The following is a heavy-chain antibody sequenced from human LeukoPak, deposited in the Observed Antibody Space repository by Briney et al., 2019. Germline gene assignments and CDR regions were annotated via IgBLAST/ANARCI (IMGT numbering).Heavy chain of an antibody. CDR3: SRAREYYDILTGYSSYYFDY. V-gene: IGHV3-53*01. CDR2: IYSGGST. J-gene: IGHJ4*02. Sequence: GGSLRLSCAASGFTFSDYYMSWVRQAPGKGLEWVSVIYSGGSTYYADSVKGRFTISRDSSKNTLYLQMNSLRAEDTAVYYCSRAREYYDILTGYSSYYFDYWGQGTLVTVSS. D-gene: IGHD3-9*01. CDR1: GFTFSDYY.